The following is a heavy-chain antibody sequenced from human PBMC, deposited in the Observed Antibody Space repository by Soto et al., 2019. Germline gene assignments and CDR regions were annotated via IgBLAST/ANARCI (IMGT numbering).Heavy chain of an antibody. CDR1: GFTFTTYG. D-gene: IGHD6-13*01. V-gene: IGHV3-30*18. J-gene: IGHJ6*02. Sequence: QVQLVESGGGVVQPGRSLRLSCAAFGFTFTTYGIHWVRQAPGRGLEWVAVISSDGSNKNYADSVKGRFTISRDNSKNTVSLQMNSLRADDTAVYYCAKERMGYYYGMDVWGQGTTVVVSS. CDR3: AKERMGYYYGMDV. CDR2: ISSDGSNK.